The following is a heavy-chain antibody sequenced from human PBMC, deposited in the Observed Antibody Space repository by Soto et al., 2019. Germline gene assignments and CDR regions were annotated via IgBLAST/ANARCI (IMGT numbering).Heavy chain of an antibody. V-gene: IGHV3-23*01. CDR1: GFTFSTYP. J-gene: IGHJ6*02. D-gene: IGHD1-26*01. CDR2: ISGSGGST. Sequence: PGGSLRLSCAASGFTFSTYPMSWVRQASGKGLEWVSLISGSGGSTYSADSLKGRFTISRDNSKNTLYLQMNSLRAEDTAVYYCARCVELRSYYYYGMDVWGQGTTVTVSS. CDR3: ARCVELRSYYYYGMDV.